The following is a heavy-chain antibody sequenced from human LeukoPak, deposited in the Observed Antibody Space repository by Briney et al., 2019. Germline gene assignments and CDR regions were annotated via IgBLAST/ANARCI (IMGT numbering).Heavy chain of an antibody. D-gene: IGHD1-26*01. CDR1: GFTVSSNY. Sequence: GGSQRLSCADSGFTVSSNYMRWVRQAPGKGLEWVTVLYRGGSTYYADSVKGRFTISRDNSKNTLYLQMNSLRAEDAAVYYCARDGEIVGPPHFDYWGQGTLVTVSS. J-gene: IGHJ4*02. CDR2: LYRGGST. V-gene: IGHV3-66*02. CDR3: ARDGEIVGPPHFDY.